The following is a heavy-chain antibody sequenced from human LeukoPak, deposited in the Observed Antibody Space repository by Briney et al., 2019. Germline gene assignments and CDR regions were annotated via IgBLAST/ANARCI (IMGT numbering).Heavy chain of an antibody. Sequence: GGSLRLSCAASGFTFSSYAMSWVRQAPGKGLEWVSAISGSGGSTYYADSVKGRFTISRDNSKNALYLQMNSLRAEDTAVYYCAKQQDYDYVWGSYRYQGNFDYWGQGTLVTVSS. J-gene: IGHJ4*02. V-gene: IGHV3-23*01. D-gene: IGHD3-16*02. CDR2: ISGSGGST. CDR3: AKQQDYDYVWGSYRYQGNFDY. CDR1: GFTFSSYA.